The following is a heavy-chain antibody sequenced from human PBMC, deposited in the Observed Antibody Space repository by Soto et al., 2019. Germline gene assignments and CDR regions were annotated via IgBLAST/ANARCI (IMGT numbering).Heavy chain of an antibody. V-gene: IGHV4-39*01. CDR1: GGSISSSSYY. J-gene: IGHJ6*02. D-gene: IGHD3-10*01. CDR2: IYYSGST. CDR3: ARLNGSGEAATYYYYYYGMDV. Sequence: LSLTCTVSGGSISSSSYYWGWIRQPPGKGLEWIGSIYYSGSTYYNPSLKSRVTISVDTSKNQFSLKLSSVTAADTAVYYCARLNGSGEAATYYYYYYGMDVWGQGTTVTVSS.